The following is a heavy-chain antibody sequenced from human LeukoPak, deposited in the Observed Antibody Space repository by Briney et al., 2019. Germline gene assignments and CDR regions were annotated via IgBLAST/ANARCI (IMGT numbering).Heavy chain of an antibody. CDR2: INTDGITT. D-gene: IGHD2-2*01. Sequence: PGGSLRLSCAASGFTFSSYWMHWVRQAPGKGLVWVSCINTDGITTNYADSVKGRFTISRDNAKNTLYLQMNSLRAEDTAVYYCARPHVPTASTNWFDPWGQGTLVTVSS. CDR1: GFTFSSYW. J-gene: IGHJ5*02. CDR3: ARPHVPTASTNWFDP. V-gene: IGHV3-74*01.